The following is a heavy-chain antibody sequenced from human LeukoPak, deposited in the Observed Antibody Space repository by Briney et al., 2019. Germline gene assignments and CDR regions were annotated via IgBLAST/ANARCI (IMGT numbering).Heavy chain of an antibody. J-gene: IGHJ5*02. D-gene: IGHD1-26*01. Sequence: ASVKVSCKASGYTFTSYDINWVRQATGQGLEWMGWMNPNSGNTGYAQRFQGRVTMTRNTSISTAYMELSSLRSEDTAVYYCARSPTTSNWFDPWGQGTLVTVSS. CDR2: MNPNSGNT. CDR3: ARSPTTSNWFDP. CDR1: GYTFTSYD. V-gene: IGHV1-8*01.